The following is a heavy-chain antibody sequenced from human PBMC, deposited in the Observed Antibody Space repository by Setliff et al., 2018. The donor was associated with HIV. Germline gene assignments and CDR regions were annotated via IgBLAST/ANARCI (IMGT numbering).Heavy chain of an antibody. CDR1: GGSFSGYY. V-gene: IGHV4-34*01. CDR2: ISHTGNT. J-gene: IGHJ6*03. CDR3: ASQYSSSAQNYMDV. Sequence: KPSETLSLTCAVYGGSFSGYYWSWLRQYPGKGLEWIGEISHTGNTHYNPSLKSRLIMSVDTSKNQFSLRVRSVSAADTAVYYCASQYSSSAQNYMDVWGQGTTVTVSS. D-gene: IGHD6-6*01.